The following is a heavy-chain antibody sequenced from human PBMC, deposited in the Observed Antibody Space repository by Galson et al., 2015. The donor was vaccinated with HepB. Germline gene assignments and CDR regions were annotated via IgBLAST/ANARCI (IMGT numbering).Heavy chain of an antibody. D-gene: IGHD6-13*01. CDR3: ARDLGRRAAAGYPYYYGMDV. Sequence: SLRLSCAASRFMFSTYGMHWVRQAPGKGLAWVALISFDGSNKYYADSVKGRFTISRDNSKSTLYLQMNSLRAEDTAVYYCARDLGRRAAAGYPYYYGMDVWGQGTTVAVSS. CDR1: RFMFSTYG. J-gene: IGHJ6*02. V-gene: IGHV3-33*08. CDR2: ISFDGSNK.